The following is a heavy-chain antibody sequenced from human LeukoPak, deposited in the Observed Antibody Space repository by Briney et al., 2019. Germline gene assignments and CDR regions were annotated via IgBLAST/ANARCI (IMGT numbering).Heavy chain of an antibody. CDR2: ISAYNGNT. CDR3: ARDFEGVATMEHYYYYMDV. J-gene: IGHJ6*03. V-gene: IGHV1-18*01. CDR1: GYTFTSYG. Sequence: ASVRVSCKASGYTFTSYGISWVRQAPGQGLEWMGWISAYNGNTNYAQKLQGRVTMTTDTSTSTAYMELRSLRSDDTAVYYCARDFEGVATMEHYYYYMDVWGKGTTVTVSS. D-gene: IGHD5-12*01.